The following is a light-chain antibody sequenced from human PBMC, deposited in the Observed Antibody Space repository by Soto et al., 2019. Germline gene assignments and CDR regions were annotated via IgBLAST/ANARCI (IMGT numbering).Light chain of an antibody. J-gene: IGLJ2*01. CDR3: AAWDDSLNVL. CDR1: SSNIGSNT. V-gene: IGLV1-44*01. CDR2: SNN. Sequence: QSVLTQPPSASGTPGQRVTISCSGSSSNIGSNTVNWYQQLPGTAPKLLIYSNNQRPSGVPDRFSGSKSGTSASLAISGLQSGDEADYYCAAWDDSLNVLFGGGTKVTVL.